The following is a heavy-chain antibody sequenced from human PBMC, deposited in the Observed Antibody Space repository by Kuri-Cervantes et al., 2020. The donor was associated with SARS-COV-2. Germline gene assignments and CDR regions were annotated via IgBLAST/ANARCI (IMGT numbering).Heavy chain of an antibody. V-gene: IGHV3-53*01. J-gene: IGHJ4*02. CDR1: GFTVSSNY. D-gene: IGHD6-19*01. Sequence: GESLKISCAASGFTVSSNYMSWVRQAPGKGLEWVSVIYSGGSTYYADSVKGRFTISRDNSKNTLYLQMNSLRAEDKAVYYCARSIIAVAGFGGRDYWGQGTLVTVSS. CDR2: IYSGGST. CDR3: ARSIIAVAGFGGRDY.